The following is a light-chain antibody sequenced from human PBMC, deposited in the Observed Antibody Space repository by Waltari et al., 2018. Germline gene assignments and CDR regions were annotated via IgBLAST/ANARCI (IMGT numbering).Light chain of an antibody. CDR3: HVWHPHVDPGV. Sequence: SYVVTQPPPVSLAPGETATIPRGGRKVVTYCDHWYQQKAGQAPLLAIFYDRDRPSGIPDRFSGSNSGNAATLTISRVEAGDEARYYCHVWHPHVDPGVFGTGTEVTVL. CDR2: YDR. V-gene: IGLV3-21*04. J-gene: IGLJ1*01. CDR1: KVVTYC.